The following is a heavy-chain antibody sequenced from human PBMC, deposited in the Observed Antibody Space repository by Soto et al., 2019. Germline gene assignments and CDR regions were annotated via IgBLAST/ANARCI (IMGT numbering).Heavy chain of an antibody. D-gene: IGHD1-26*01. J-gene: IGHJ4*02. V-gene: IGHV3-33*01. CDR2: IWYDGSNK. CDR3: ARAVGPFDY. Sequence: GGSLRLSCAASGFTFSTYGMHWVRQAPGKGLEWVAVIWYDGSNKDYADSVKGRFTISRDNSKNTLYLQMNSLRVEDTAVYYCARAVGPFDYWGQGTLVTVSS. CDR1: GFTFSTYG.